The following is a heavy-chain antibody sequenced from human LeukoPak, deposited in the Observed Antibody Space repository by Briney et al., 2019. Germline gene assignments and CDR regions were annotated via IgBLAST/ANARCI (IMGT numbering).Heavy chain of an antibody. CDR2: ISGSGDNT. D-gene: IGHD2-15*01. V-gene: IGHV3-23*01. J-gene: IGHJ4*02. CDR1: GYTFYTYA. Sequence: GGSLRLSCAASGYTFYTYAMTWVRQAPGKGLEWVSSISGSGDNTYYADSVKGRFTVSRDNSKNTLYLQMNSLRAEDTAVYYCAKTPGDCTGGTCYSFDYWGQGSLVTVSS. CDR3: AKTPGDCTGGTCYSFDY.